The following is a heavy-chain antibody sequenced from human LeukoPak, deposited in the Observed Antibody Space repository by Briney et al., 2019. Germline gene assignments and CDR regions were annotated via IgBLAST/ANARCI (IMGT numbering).Heavy chain of an antibody. J-gene: IGHJ6*02. CDR2: IYSGGST. V-gene: IGHV3-53*04. CDR3: ARALYSGYDQALWSFGGMDV. D-gene: IGHD5-12*01. Sequence: PGGSLRLSCAASGFTVSSNYMSWVRQAPGKGLEWVSVIYSGGSTYYADSVKGRFTISRHNSKNTLYLQMNSLRAEDTAVYYCARALYSGYDQALWSFGGMDVWGQGTTVTVSS. CDR1: GFTVSSNY.